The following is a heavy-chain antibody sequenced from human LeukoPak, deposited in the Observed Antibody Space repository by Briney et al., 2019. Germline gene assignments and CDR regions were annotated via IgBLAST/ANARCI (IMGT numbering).Heavy chain of an antibody. CDR1: GLTFSSYA. Sequence: GGSLRLSCAASGLTFSSYAMSWVRQAPGKGLEWVSTISGSGGSTYYADSVKGRFTISRDNSKNTMYLQMNSLRAEDTAVYYCAKGLSLGELNFDYWGQGTLVTVSS. CDR2: ISGSGGST. CDR3: AKGLSLGELNFDY. V-gene: IGHV3-23*01. J-gene: IGHJ4*02. D-gene: IGHD1-26*01.